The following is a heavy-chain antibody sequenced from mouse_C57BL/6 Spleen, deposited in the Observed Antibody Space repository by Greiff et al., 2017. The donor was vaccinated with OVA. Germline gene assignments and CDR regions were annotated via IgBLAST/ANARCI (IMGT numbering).Heavy chain of an antibody. CDR3: AREKDSNYGRDAMDC. D-gene: IGHD2-5*01. Sequence: QVQLQQSGAELVRPGTSVKVSCKASGYAFTNYLIEWVKQRPGQGLEWIGVINPGSGGTNYNEKFKGKATLTADKSSSTAYMQLSSLTSEDSAVYFCAREKDSNYGRDAMDCWGQGTSVTVSS. V-gene: IGHV1-54*01. J-gene: IGHJ4*01. CDR2: INPGSGGT. CDR1: GYAFTNYL.